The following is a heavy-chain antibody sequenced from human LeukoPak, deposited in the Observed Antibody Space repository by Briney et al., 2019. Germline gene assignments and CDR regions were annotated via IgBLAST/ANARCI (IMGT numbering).Heavy chain of an antibody. CDR3: ARSKSIAARLGGY. J-gene: IGHJ4*02. CDR2: INPNSGGT. V-gene: IGHV1-2*02. Sequence: ASVKVSCKASGYTFTAYYMHWVRQAPGQGLEWMGWINPNSGGTNYAQKFQGRVTMTRDTSISTAYMELSRLRSDDTAVYYCARSKSIAARLGGYWGQGTLVTVSS. D-gene: IGHD6-6*01. CDR1: GYTFTAYY.